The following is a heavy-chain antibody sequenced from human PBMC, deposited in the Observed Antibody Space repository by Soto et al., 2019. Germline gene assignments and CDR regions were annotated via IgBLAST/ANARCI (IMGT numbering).Heavy chain of an antibody. D-gene: IGHD2-15*01. CDR3: ANSYSDTVAGFDY. V-gene: IGHV3-23*01. CDR2: ISGSGGST. CDR1: GFTFSSYA. J-gene: IGHJ4*02. Sequence: GGSLRLSCAASGFTFSSYAMSWVRQAPGKGLEWVSAISGSGGSTYYADSVKGRFTISRDNSKNTLYLQMNSLRAEDTAVYYCANSYSDTVAGFDYWGQGTLVTVSS.